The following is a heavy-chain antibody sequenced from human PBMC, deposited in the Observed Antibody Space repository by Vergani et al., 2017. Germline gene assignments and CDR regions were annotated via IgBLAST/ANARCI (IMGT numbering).Heavy chain of an antibody. V-gene: IGHV4-31*03. J-gene: IGHJ6*03. Sequence: QVQLQESGPGLVNPSQTLSLTCTVSGGSISSGGYYWSWIRQHPGKGLEWIGYIYYSGNTYYNPSLKSRLTISVDTSKNQFSLKLSSVTAADTAVYYCARRVNGGYVDYYYYMDVWGKGTTVTVSS. CDR2: IYYSGNT. CDR1: GGSISSGGYY. D-gene: IGHD5-12*01. CDR3: ARRVNGGYVDYYYYMDV.